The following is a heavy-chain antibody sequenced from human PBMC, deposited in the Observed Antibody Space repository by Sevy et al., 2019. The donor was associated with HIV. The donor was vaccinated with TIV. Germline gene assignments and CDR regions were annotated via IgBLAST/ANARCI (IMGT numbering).Heavy chain of an antibody. V-gene: IGHV1-18*01. D-gene: IGHD1-26*01. CDR1: GYTFTNYH. CDR3: ARAPSGSQGPGQYFNH. CDR2: ITPNNGNT. Sequence: ASVKVSCKASGYTFTNYHITWVRQAPGQGLEWMGWITPNNGNTNYARRLQGRVTMTTDTSTATAYMELRNLRSDDTAVYFCARAPSGSQGPGQYFNHWGQGTLVTVSS. J-gene: IGHJ1*01.